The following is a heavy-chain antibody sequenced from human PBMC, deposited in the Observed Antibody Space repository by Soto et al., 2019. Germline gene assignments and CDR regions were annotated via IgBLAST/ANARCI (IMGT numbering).Heavy chain of an antibody. CDR1: GYTFTGYY. Sequence: GSVKVSCKASGYTFTGYYMHWVRQAPGQGLEWMGWINPNSGGTNYAQKFQGWVTMTRDTSISTAYMELSRLRSDDTAVYYCAREAYYGSGSPYGMDVWGQGTTVTVSS. V-gene: IGHV1-2*04. CDR2: INPNSGGT. J-gene: IGHJ6*02. D-gene: IGHD3-10*01. CDR3: AREAYYGSGSPYGMDV.